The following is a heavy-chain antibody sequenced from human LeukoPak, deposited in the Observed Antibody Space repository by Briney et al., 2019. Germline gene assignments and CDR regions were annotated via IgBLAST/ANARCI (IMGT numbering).Heavy chain of an antibody. J-gene: IGHJ4*02. CDR3: ARAPLGYYDSSGYFDY. D-gene: IGHD3-22*01. CDR2: IYTSGST. Sequence: SETLSLTCAVSGGSISSYYWSWIRQPAGKGLEWIGRIYTSGSTNYNPSLKSRVTMSVDTSKNQFSLKLSSVTAADTAVYYCARAPLGYYDSSGYFDYWGQGTLVTVSS. CDR1: GGSISSYY. V-gene: IGHV4-4*07.